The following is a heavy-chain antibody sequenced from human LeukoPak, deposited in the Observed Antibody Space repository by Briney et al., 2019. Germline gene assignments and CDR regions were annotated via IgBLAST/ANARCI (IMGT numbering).Heavy chain of an antibody. D-gene: IGHD2-2*01. CDR2: INPNSGVT. CDR3: ARDSSNWSSFGS. Sequence: ASVKVSCKASGYTFTAYPIHWVRQAPGQGLEWMGRINPNSGVTNYAQKFQGRVIMTRDTSISTAYMQLSSLKSEDTAVYYRARDSSNWSSFGSWGQGSLVIVSS. J-gene: IGHJ4*02. V-gene: IGHV1-2*06. CDR1: GYTFTAYP.